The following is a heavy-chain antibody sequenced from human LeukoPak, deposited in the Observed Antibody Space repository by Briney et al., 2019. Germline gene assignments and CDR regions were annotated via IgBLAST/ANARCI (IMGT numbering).Heavy chain of an antibody. CDR3: ARVAAHNWFDP. Sequence: GASLKVSCKASGCTFSGYAISWVRQAPGQGLEWMGGIIPIFGTANYAQKFQGRVTITADESTSTAYMELSSLRSEDTAVYYCARVAAHNWFDPWGQGTLVTVSS. D-gene: IGHD6-13*01. V-gene: IGHV1-69*13. J-gene: IGHJ5*02. CDR1: GCTFSGYA. CDR2: IIPIFGTA.